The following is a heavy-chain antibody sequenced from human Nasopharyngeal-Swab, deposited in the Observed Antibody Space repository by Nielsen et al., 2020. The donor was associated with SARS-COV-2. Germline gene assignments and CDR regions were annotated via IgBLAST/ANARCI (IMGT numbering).Heavy chain of an antibody. CDR1: GYTFTSYA. CDR3: AREEGITIFGVPIGFGYYGMDV. J-gene: IGHJ6*02. V-gene: IGHV7-4-1*02. CDR2: INTNTGNP. Sequence: ASVNVSCKASGYTFTSYAMNWVRQAPGQGLEWMGWINTNTGNPTYAQGFTGRFVFSLDTSVRTAYLQISSLKAEDTAVYYCAREEGITIFGVPIGFGYYGMDVWGQGTTVTVSS. D-gene: IGHD3-3*01.